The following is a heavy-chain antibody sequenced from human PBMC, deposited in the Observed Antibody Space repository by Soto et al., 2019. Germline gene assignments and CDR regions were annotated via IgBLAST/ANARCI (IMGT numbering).Heavy chain of an antibody. J-gene: IGHJ3*02. CDR3: ARHEAYCGGDCYAFDI. CDR1: GYSFTSYW. Sequence: PGESLKISCKGSGYSFTSYWISWVRQMPGKGLEWMGRIDPSDSYTNYSPSFQGHVTISADKSISTAYLQWSSLKASDTAMYYCARHEAYCGGDCYAFDIWGQGTMVTVSS. D-gene: IGHD2-21*02. V-gene: IGHV5-10-1*01. CDR2: IDPSDSYT.